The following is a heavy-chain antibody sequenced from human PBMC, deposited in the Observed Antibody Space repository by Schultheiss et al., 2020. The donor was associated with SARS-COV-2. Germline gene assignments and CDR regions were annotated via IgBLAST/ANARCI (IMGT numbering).Heavy chain of an antibody. J-gene: IGHJ6*02. V-gene: IGHV4-34*01. CDR2: INNSGRT. D-gene: IGHD1-26*01. CDR1: GGSFSGYY. Sequence: SETLSLTCAVYGGSFSGYYWSWIRQPPGKGLEWIGEINNSGRTNYNPSLKSGVTISVDTSKNQFSLKLKFLTAADTAVYYCARDKGMRERIENYGMDVWGQGTTVTVSS. CDR3: ARDKGMRERIENYGMDV.